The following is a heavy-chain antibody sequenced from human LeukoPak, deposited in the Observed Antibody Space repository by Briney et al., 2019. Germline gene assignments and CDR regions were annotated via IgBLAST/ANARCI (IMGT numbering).Heavy chain of an antibody. CDR3: AKWGPYCVGDYCPALDS. D-gene: IGHD2-21*02. CDR2: INQDGSKK. CDR1: RFTFSNYW. V-gene: IGHV3-7*01. Sequence: GGLRLSCVASRFTFSNYWMSWVRQDPGKGLEWVANINQDGSKKRYADSMKGRFTISRDNAKESLYLQLNSLRAEDTAVYYCAKWGPYCVGDYCPALDSWGPGTLVTVSS. J-gene: IGHJ4*02.